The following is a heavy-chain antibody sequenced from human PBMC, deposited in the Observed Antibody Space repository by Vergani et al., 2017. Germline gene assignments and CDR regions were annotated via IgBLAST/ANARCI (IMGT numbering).Heavy chain of an antibody. CDR3: ARDLYSGSYYYYYGMDV. CDR1: GFTFSSYS. J-gene: IGHJ6*02. CDR2: ISSSSSTI. D-gene: IGHD1-26*01. V-gene: IGHV3-48*02. Sequence: EVQLLESGGGLVQPGGSLRLSCAASGFTFSSYSMNWVRQAPGKGLEWVSYISSSSSTIYYADSVKGRFTISRDNAKNSLYLQMNSLRDEDTAVYYCARDLYSGSYYYYYGMDVWGQGTTVTVSS.